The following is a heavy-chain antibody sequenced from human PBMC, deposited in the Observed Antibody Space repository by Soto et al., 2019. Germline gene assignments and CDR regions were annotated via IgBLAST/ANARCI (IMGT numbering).Heavy chain of an antibody. Sequence: GGSLRLSCAASGFTFSNAWMNWVRQAPGKGLEWVGRIKSKTDGGTTDYAAPVKGRFTISRDDSKNTLYLQMNSLKTEDTAVYYCTTDPPFLEWLSYTWQPFDPWGQGTLVTVSS. D-gene: IGHD3-3*02. CDR1: GFTFSNAW. CDR3: TTDPPFLEWLSYTWQPFDP. V-gene: IGHV3-15*07. J-gene: IGHJ5*02. CDR2: IKSKTDGGTT.